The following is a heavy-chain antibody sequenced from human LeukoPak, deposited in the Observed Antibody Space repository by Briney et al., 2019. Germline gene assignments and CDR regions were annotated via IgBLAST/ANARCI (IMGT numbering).Heavy chain of an antibody. J-gene: IGHJ6*02. D-gene: IGHD2-2*01. CDR2: ISDSGASI. CDR1: GFTFSSYA. CDR3: AKRHCSTTTCYWVDV. Sequence: GGSLRLSCAASGFTFSSYAMSWVRQAPGKGLEWVSLISDSGASIYYADSVKGRFTISRDNSKNTVYLQMDSLRADDTAVYYCAKRHCSTTTCYWVDVWGQGTTVTVSS. V-gene: IGHV3-23*01.